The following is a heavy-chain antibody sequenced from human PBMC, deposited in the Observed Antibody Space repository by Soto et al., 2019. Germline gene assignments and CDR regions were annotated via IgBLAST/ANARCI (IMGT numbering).Heavy chain of an antibody. Sequence: QVQLQESGPGLVKPSETLSLTCTVSGGSISSYYWSWIRQPPAKGLEWIGDIYYSGSTNYNHSLNSPLTISVATPKNQVTLRFGTMTAADGAVYYCALAMFGIHIWVQGTMVTVSS. D-gene: IGHD3-10*02. CDR3: ALAMFGIHI. J-gene: IGHJ3*02. CDR1: GGSISSYY. CDR2: IYYSGST. V-gene: IGHV4-59*01.